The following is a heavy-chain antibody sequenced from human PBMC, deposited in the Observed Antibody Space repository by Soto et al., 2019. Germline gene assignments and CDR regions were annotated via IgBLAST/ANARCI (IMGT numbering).Heavy chain of an antibody. CDR1: GGGNLRDYR. Sequence: ASVKVSCKASGGGNLRDYRTTWVRRAPGQGLEWMGGIIPKLGSANYAQEFQGRVTITADTSTSTAYMELRSLRSDDTAVYYCARAGTSSGWYSWFDPWGQGTLVTVSS. J-gene: IGHJ5*02. CDR2: IIPKLGSA. D-gene: IGHD6-19*01. CDR3: ARAGTSSGWYSWFDP. V-gene: IGHV1-69*10.